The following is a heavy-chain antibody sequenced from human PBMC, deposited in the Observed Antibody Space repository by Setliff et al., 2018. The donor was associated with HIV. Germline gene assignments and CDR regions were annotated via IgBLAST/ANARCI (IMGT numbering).Heavy chain of an antibody. V-gene: IGHV4-39*01. CDR3: ARHAGSRGYYPRPFDY. D-gene: IGHD3-22*01. CDR1: GGSIRSSGYY. Sequence: PSETLSLTCTVSGGSIRSSGYYWGWIRQPPGKGLEWIGSLFYSGSTYYNPSLKSRVTISVDTSKSLFSLKLGSVTAADTAVYYCARHAGSRGYYPRPFDYWGQGTLVTVSS. J-gene: IGHJ4*02. CDR2: LFYSGST.